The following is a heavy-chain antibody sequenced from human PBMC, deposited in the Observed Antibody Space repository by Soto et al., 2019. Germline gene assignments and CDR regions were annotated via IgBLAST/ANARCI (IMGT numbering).Heavy chain of an antibody. Sequence: QVQLVESGGGVVQPGRSLRLSCAASGFTFSSYGMHWVRQAPGKGLEWVAVISYDGSNKYYADSVKGRFTISRDNSKNTLYLQMNSLRAEDTAVYYCAKDLDIVATISIDYWGPGTLVTVSS. J-gene: IGHJ4*02. CDR3: AKDLDIVATISIDY. CDR2: ISYDGSNK. CDR1: GFTFSSYG. V-gene: IGHV3-30*18. D-gene: IGHD5-12*01.